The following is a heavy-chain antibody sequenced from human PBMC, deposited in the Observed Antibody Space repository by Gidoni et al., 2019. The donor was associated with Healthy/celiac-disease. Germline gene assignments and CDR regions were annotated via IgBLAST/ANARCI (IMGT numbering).Heavy chain of an antibody. CDR3: AKERDSSSWYLSRPYFDY. Sequence: QVQLVASGGGVVQPGRSLRLSCAASGFPSSSYGMHWVRQAPGKGLEWVAVISYDGSNKYYADSVKGRFTISRDNSKNTLYLQMNSLRAEDTAVYYCAKERDSSSWYLSRPYFDYWGQGTLVTVSS. V-gene: IGHV3-30*18. J-gene: IGHJ4*02. D-gene: IGHD6-13*01. CDR2: ISYDGSNK. CDR1: GFPSSSYG.